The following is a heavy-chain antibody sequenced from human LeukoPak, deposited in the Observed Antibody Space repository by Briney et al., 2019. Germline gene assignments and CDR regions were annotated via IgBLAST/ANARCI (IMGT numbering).Heavy chain of an antibody. J-gene: IGHJ5*02. V-gene: IGHV3-23*01. D-gene: IGHD6-19*01. CDR2: ISGSGGST. CDR3: AKDLYSSGWYQDSSGA. CDR1: GFTFDDYA. Sequence: GGSLRLSCAASGFTFDDYAMHWVRQAPGKGLEWVSAISGSGGSTYYADSVKGRFTISRDNSKTTLYLQMNSLRAEDTAVYYCAKDLYSSGWYQDSSGAWGQGTLVTVSS.